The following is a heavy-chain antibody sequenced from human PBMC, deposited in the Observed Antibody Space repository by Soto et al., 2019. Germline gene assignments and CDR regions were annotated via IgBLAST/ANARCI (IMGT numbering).Heavy chain of an antibody. D-gene: IGHD5-18*01. CDR3: ARGSTAMALDY. CDR1: GGSFSGYY. V-gene: IGHV4-34*01. CDR2: INHSGST. J-gene: IGHJ4*02. Sequence: PSAPLSLTCAVYGGSFSGYYWSWIRQPPGKGLEWIGEINHSGSTNYNPSLKSRVTISVDTSKNQFSLKLSSVTAADTAVYYCARGSTAMALDYWGQGTLVTVSS.